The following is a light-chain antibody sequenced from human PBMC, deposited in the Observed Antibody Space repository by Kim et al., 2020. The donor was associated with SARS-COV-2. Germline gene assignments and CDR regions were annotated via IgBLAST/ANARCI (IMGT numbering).Light chain of an antibody. CDR1: QSVSSN. CDR2: GAS. CDR3: QQYDNWPPLT. V-gene: IGKV3-15*01. Sequence: SPRERATLSCRASQSVSSNLAWYQQAPGQAPRLLIYGASTRATGIPARFSGSGSGTEFTLTISSLQSEDFAVYYCQQYDNWPPLTFGGGTKVDIK. J-gene: IGKJ4*01.